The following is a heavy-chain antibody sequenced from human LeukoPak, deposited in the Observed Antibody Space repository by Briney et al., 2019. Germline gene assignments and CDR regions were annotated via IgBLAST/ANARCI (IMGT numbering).Heavy chain of an antibody. CDR3: ARDIRNYYDSGAYGWFDP. CDR1: GFTFSSYG. V-gene: IGHV3-23*01. CDR2: ISGSGGNV. Sequence: PGGSLRLSCAASGFTFSSYGMSWVRRAPGKGLEWVSSISGSGGNVYYAGSVRGRFTISRDNSKNTVYLQMNSLRAEDTATYYCARDIRNYYDSGAYGWFDPWGQGTLVPVSS. D-gene: IGHD3-10*01. J-gene: IGHJ5*02.